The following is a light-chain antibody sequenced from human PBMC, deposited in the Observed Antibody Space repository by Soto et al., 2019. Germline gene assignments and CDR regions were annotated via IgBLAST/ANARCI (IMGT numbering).Light chain of an antibody. V-gene: IGKV3-20*01. CDR3: QQYGSSPWT. Sequence: EIVVTQSPGTRSLSPGERATLSCRASQSVSSSYLAWYQQKPGQAPRLLIYGASSRATGIPDRFSGSGSGTDFTLTISRLEPEDFAVYYCQQYGSSPWTFGQGTKVDIK. CDR1: QSVSSSY. CDR2: GAS. J-gene: IGKJ1*01.